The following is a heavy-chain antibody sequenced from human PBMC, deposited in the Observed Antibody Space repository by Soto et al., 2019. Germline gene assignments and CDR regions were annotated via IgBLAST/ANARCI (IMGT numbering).Heavy chain of an antibody. D-gene: IGHD3-16*01. CDR1: GFNFNNYG. V-gene: IGHV3-33*06. CDR3: AKDRLAGGFDY. J-gene: IGHJ4*02. CDR2: IWNDGNGY. Sequence: GGSLRLSCAASGFNFNNYGMHWVRQAPGKGLEWVAVIWNDGNGYYYANSVKGRFTISRDNSKNTLYLQMNSLRADDTAVYYCAKDRLAGGFDYWGQGTLVTVSS.